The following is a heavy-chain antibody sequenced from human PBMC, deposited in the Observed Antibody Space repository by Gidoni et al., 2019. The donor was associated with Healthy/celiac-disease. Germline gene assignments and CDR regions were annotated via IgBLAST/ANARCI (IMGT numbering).Heavy chain of an antibody. CDR3: ARGGYSYGYWFDY. CDR1: AYSISSGYH. V-gene: IGHV4-38-2*02. J-gene: IGHJ4*02. D-gene: IGHD5-18*01. Sequence: QVQLQESGPGLVKPSETLSLTCTVSAYSISSGYHWGWIRQPPGKGLEWIGSLYHSGSTSYNPSLKSRVTISVDTSKNQFSLKLSSVTAADTAVYYCARGGYSYGYWFDYWGQGTLVTVSS. CDR2: LYHSGST.